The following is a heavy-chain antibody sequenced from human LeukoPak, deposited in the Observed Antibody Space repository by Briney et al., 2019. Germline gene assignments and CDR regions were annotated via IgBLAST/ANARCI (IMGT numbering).Heavy chain of an antibody. J-gene: IGHJ4*02. Sequence: GGSLRLSCAASGFTCSSYGMHWVRQAPGKGLEWVAVISYDGSNKYYADSVKGRFTISRDNSKNTLYLQMNSLRAEDTAVYYCAKDHGAYRALRYFDWLFDYWGQGTLVTVSS. CDR1: GFTCSSYG. V-gene: IGHV3-30*18. CDR3: AKDHGAYRALRYFDWLFDY. D-gene: IGHD3-9*01. CDR2: ISYDGSNK.